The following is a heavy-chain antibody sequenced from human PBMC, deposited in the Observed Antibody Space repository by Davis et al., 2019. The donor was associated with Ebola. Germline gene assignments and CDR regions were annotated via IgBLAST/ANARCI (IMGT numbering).Heavy chain of an antibody. CDR3: ARDQGHIVVVTTDY. J-gene: IGHJ4*02. CDR2: ISAYNGNT. CDR1: GYTFTSYG. D-gene: IGHD2-21*02. Sequence: AASVKVSCKASGYTFTSYGISWVRQAPGQGLEWMGWISAYNGNTNYAQKLQGRVTMTTDTSTSTAYMELRGLRSDDTAVYYCARDQGHIVVVTTDYWGQGTLVTVSS. V-gene: IGHV1-18*04.